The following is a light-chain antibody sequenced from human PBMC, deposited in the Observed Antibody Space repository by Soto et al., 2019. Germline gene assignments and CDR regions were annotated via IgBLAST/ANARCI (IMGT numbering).Light chain of an antibody. J-gene: IGKJ4*02. CDR1: QSISTY. V-gene: IGKV1-39*01. CDR3: QQSYSTPPGT. Sequence: EIQTTQCTSSLSASLGERVTSTGVAIQSISTYLIWYQQKPGKATQLLIYATSSLQSAVPSRFSGSGSGTDFTLTISSLQPEDFATSYCQQSYSTPPGTVGPVTKVEIK. CDR2: ATS.